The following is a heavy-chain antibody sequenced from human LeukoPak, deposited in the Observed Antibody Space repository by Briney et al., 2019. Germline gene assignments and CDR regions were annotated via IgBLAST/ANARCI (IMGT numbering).Heavy chain of an antibody. J-gene: IGHJ5*02. CDR1: GGSISSGDYY. CDR3: ARDHNWNWFDP. Sequence: SETLSLTCTVSGGSISSGDYYWSWIRQPPGKGLEWIGYIYYSGSTYYNPSLKSRVTISVDTSKNQFSPKLSSVTAADTAVYYCARDHNWNWFDPWGQGTLVTVSS. V-gene: IGHV4-30-4*08. D-gene: IGHD1-20*01. CDR2: IYYSGST.